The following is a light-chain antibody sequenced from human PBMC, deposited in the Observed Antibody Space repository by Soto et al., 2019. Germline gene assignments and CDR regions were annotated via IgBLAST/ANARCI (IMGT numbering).Light chain of an antibody. CDR3: QQYDSYSKT. Sequence: DIQMTQSPSTVSASVGVRVTIACRASQSISGWLAWYQQKPGKAPKLLIDDASSLKSGVPSRFSGCGSGTDFTLTISSLQPDDFATYYCQQYDSYSKTFGQGTKVDIK. CDR2: DAS. J-gene: IGKJ2*01. CDR1: QSISGW. V-gene: IGKV1-5*01.